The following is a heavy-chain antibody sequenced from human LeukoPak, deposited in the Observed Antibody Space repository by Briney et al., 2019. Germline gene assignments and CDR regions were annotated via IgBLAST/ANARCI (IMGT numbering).Heavy chain of an antibody. CDR1: GFTFDDYA. CDR3: AKCLTGYIGGGDAFDI. V-gene: IGHV3-9*01. Sequence: PGRSLRLSCAASGFTFDDYAMHWVRQAPGKGLEWVSGISWNSGSIGYADSVKGRFTISRDNAKNSLYLQMNSLRAEDTALYYCAKCLTGYIGGGDAFDIWGQGTMVTVSS. CDR2: ISWNSGSI. J-gene: IGHJ3*02. D-gene: IGHD3-9*01.